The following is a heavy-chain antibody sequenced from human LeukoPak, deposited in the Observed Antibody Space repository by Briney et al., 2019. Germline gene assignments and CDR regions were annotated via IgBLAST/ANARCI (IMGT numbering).Heavy chain of an antibody. V-gene: IGHV1-46*01. CDR1: GYTFTSYY. CDR3: ARGGSTIVVVPASNLPSDY. Sequence: VSVKVSCKASGYTFTSYYMHWVRQAPGQGLEWMGIINPSGGSTSYAQKFQGRVTMTRDMSTSTVYMELSSLRSEDTAVYYCARGGSTIVVVPASNLPSDYWGQGTLVTVSS. CDR2: INPSGGST. J-gene: IGHJ4*02. D-gene: IGHD2-2*01.